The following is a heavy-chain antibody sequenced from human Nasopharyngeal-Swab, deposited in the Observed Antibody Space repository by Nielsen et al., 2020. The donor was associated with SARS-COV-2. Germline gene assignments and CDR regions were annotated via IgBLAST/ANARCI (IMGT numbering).Heavy chain of an antibody. J-gene: IGHJ3*02. CDR1: GYTFTSYG. V-gene: IGHV1-18*01. D-gene: IGHD3/OR15-3a*01. Sequence: ASVKVSCKASGYTFTSYGISWVRQAPGQGLEWMAWISGYNGNTNYAQKLQGRVLMTTDSSTYTSYMELRSLRSDDTAVYYCARGQGSWTRNAFDIWGQGTMVTVSS. CDR3: ARGQGSWTRNAFDI. CDR2: ISGYNGNT.